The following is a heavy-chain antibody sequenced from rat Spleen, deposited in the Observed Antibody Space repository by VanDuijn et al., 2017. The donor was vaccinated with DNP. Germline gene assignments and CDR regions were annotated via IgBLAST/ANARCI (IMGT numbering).Heavy chain of an antibody. CDR1: GFSLTSFT. CDR3: ARSHTTGLTWFAY. D-gene: IGHD1-9*01. CDR2: MSSGGST. Sequence: QVQLKESGPGLVQPSQTLSLTCTVSGFSLTSFTVSWVRQPPGKGLEWIATMSSGGSTYYNSVLKSRLSINRDTSESQVFLTMNSLQTEDTAMYFCARSHTTGLTWFAYWAKALWSLSLQ. V-gene: IGHV2-6*01. J-gene: IGHJ3*01.